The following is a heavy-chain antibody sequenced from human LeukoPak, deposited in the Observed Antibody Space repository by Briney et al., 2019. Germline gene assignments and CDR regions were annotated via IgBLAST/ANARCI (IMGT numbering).Heavy chain of an antibody. V-gene: IGHV3-74*01. J-gene: IGHJ5*02. CDR2: INSDWSST. CDR1: GFTFSSYW. CDR3: ARRDSSGYYNSSWFDP. D-gene: IGHD3-22*01. Sequence: GGSLTLSCSASGFTFSSYWMHWVRQAPGKGLVWVSRINSDWSSTSYADSVKGRFTISRDNAKNTLYLQMNSLRDEDTAVYYCARRDSSGYYNSSWFDPWGQGTLVTVSS.